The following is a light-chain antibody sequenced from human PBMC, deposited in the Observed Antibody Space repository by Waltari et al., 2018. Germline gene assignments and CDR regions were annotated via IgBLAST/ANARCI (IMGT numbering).Light chain of an antibody. CDR2: EVS. CDR1: SSDIGAYNY. Sequence: QSALTQPPSASGSPGQSVTISCPGTSSDIGAYNYGPWYQMHPGKAPKLLIYEVSNGPSGVPDRFSGSKSGNTASLTVSGLQAEDEAEYFCASYAGNNNYVFGSGTKVTVL. J-gene: IGLJ1*01. CDR3: ASYAGNNNYV. V-gene: IGLV2-8*01.